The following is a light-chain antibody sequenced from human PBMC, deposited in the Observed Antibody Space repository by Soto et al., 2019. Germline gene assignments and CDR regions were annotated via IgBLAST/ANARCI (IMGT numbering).Light chain of an antibody. Sequence: SYELTQPPSVSVAPGKTARISCGGSSIGSKSVHWYQQRPGQAPVVVIYYYDERPSGIPERYYGSNFANTATLIISRVEAGDEDDYYCQVLDSSGNDHVFFGRGTKDTVL. V-gene: IGLV3-21*01. CDR3: QVLDSSGNDHVF. J-gene: IGLJ2*01. CDR1: SIGSKS. CDR2: YYD.